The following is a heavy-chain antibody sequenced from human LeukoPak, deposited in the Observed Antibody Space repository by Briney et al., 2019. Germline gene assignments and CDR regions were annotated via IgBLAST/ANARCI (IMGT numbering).Heavy chain of an antibody. D-gene: IGHD6-13*01. J-gene: IGHJ4*02. Sequence: GGSLRLSCVASGFTFHTYWMSWVRQAPGKGLEWVSGISWNSGNIVYADSVKGRFTISRDNAKNSLYLQMNSLRTEDTALYYCSKEPRGSSWPYYFDYWGQGTLVTVSS. CDR2: ISWNSGNI. CDR1: GFTFHTYW. CDR3: SKEPRGSSWPYYFDY. V-gene: IGHV3-9*01.